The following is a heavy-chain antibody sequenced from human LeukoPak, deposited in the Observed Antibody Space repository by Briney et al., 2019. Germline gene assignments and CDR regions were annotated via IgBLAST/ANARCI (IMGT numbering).Heavy chain of an antibody. CDR3: AREGEYSSSSEPGVYYYYMDV. CDR1: GFTFSSYE. V-gene: IGHV3-21*01. J-gene: IGHJ6*03. Sequence: GGSLRLSCAASGFTFSSYEMNWVRQAPGKGLEWVSSISSSSSYIYYADSVKGRFTISRDNAKNSLYLQMNSLRAEDTAVYYCAREGEYSSSSEPGVYYYYMDVWGKGTTVTVSS. D-gene: IGHD6-6*01. CDR2: ISSSSSYI.